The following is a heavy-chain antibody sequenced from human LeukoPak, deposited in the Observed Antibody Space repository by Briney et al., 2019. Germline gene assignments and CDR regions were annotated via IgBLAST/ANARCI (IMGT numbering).Heavy chain of an antibody. J-gene: IGHJ4*02. Sequence: GGSLRLSCAASGFTFDDYGMSWVRQAPGKGLEWVSGINWNGGSTGYADSVKGRFTISRDNAKNSLYLQMNSLRAEDTALYHCARDSARYNWNRDGLDYWGQGTLVTVSS. D-gene: IGHD1-20*01. CDR2: INWNGGST. CDR3: ARDSARYNWNRDGLDY. CDR1: GFTFDDYG. V-gene: IGHV3-20*01.